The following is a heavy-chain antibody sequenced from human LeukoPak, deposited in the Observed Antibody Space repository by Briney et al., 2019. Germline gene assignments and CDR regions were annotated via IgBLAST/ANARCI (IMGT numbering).Heavy chain of an antibody. D-gene: IGHD3-3*01. J-gene: IGHJ6*03. CDR3: ARHVGAAGYDFWSGYYLYYYYMDV. V-gene: IGHV4-39*01. CDR2: IYYSGST. Sequence: SETLSLTCTVPGGSISSSSYYWGWIRQPPGKGLEWIGSIYYSGSTYYNPSLKSRVTISVDTSKNQFSLKLSSVTAADTAVYYCARHVGAAGYDFWSGYYLYYYYMDVWGKGTTVTVSS. CDR1: GGSISSSSYY.